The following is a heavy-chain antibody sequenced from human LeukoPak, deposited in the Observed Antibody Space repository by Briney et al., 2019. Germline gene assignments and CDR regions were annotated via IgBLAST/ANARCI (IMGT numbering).Heavy chain of an antibody. Sequence: PGGSLRLSCAASRLIVSDIYMSWVRQAPGKGLEWVSVIYSGGNTYYADSVTGRFTISRDASKNTPFLQMNSLRPEDTAVYYCAYMRYYGSGSYLAQWGQGTLVTVSS. CDR1: RLIVSDIY. J-gene: IGHJ4*02. CDR3: AYMRYYGSGSYLAQ. V-gene: IGHV3-53*01. D-gene: IGHD3-10*01. CDR2: IYSGGNT.